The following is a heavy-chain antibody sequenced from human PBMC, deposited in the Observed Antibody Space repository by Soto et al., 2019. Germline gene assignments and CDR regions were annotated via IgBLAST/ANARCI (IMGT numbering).Heavy chain of an antibody. CDR2: INPSGGST. Sequence: ASVKVSCKASGYTFTTYYMHWVRQAPGQGLEWMGIINPSGGSTSYAQKSQGRVTMTRDTSTSTVYMELSSLRSEDTAVYYCARAYSNGPYDYWGQGTLVTVSS. CDR3: ARAYSNGPYDY. J-gene: IGHJ4*02. V-gene: IGHV1-46*01. CDR1: GYTFTTYY. D-gene: IGHD3-22*01.